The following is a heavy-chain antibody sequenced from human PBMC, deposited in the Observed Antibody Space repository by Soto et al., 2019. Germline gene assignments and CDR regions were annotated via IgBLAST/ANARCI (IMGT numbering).Heavy chain of an antibody. V-gene: IGHV3-43*01. Sequence: SCAASGFTFDDYTMHWVRQAPGKGLEWVSLISWDGGSTYYADSVKGRFTISRDNSKNSLYLQMNSLRTEDTALYYCAKASPSSGYRYYYGMDVWGQGTTVTVSS. J-gene: IGHJ6*02. CDR1: GFTFDDYT. CDR2: ISWDGGST. D-gene: IGHD3-22*01. CDR3: AKASPSSGYRYYYGMDV.